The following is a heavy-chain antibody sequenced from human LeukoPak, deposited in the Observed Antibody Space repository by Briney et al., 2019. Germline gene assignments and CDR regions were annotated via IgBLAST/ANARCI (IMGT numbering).Heavy chain of an antibody. D-gene: IGHD3-22*01. CDR3: ARMRYDSSGYYKYYFDY. V-gene: IGHV1-69*05. Sequence: ASVKVSCKASGGTFSSYAISWVRQAPGQGLEWMGRITPIFGTANYAQKFQGRVTITTDESTSTAYMELSSLRSEDTAVYYCARMRYDSSGYYKYYFDYWGQGTLVTVSS. CDR1: GGTFSSYA. J-gene: IGHJ4*02. CDR2: ITPIFGTA.